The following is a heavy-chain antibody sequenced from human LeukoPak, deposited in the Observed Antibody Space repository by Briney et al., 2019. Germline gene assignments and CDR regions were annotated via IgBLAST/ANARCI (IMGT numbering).Heavy chain of an antibody. CDR2: IRSEAYGGTT. CDR3: TRVIVVITAIEGFDY. D-gene: IGHD2-21*02. CDR1: GFTFGDYF. J-gene: IGHJ4*02. Sequence: GGSLRLSCTTSGFTFGDYFMSWFRQAPGEGLEWVGFIRSEAYGGTTEYAASLKGRFIISRDDSKSIAYLQMNSLKTEDTAVYYCTRVIVVITAIEGFDYWGQGTLVTVSS. V-gene: IGHV3-49*03.